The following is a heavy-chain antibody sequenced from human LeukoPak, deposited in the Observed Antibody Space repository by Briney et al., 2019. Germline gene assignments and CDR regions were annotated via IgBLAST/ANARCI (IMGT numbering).Heavy chain of an antibody. J-gene: IGHJ4*02. CDR3: ARDFYSSPDY. CDR2: ISAYNANT. Sequence: ASVKVSCKASGYTFTNYGISGVRQAPGQGLEWMGRISAYNANTYYAQKLQGRVTMTTDTSTSTAYMELRSLRSDDTAVYYCARDFYSSPDYWGQGTLVTVSS. CDR1: GYTFTNYG. D-gene: IGHD6-13*01. V-gene: IGHV1-18*01.